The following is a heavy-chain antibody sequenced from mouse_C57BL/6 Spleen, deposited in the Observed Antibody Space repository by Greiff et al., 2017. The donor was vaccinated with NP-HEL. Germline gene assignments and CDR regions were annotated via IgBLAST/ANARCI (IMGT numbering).Heavy chain of an antibody. CDR2: IHPNSGST. CDR1: GYTFTSYW. J-gene: IGHJ2*01. V-gene: IGHV1-64*01. D-gene: IGHD2-5*01. Sequence: VQLQQPGAELVKPGASVKLSCKASGYTFTSYWMHWVKQRPGQGLAWIGMIHPNSGSTNYNEKFKSKATLTVDKSSSTAYMQLSSLTSEDSAVYYCASYYSNSFDDWGQGTTLTVSS. CDR3: ASYYSNSFDD.